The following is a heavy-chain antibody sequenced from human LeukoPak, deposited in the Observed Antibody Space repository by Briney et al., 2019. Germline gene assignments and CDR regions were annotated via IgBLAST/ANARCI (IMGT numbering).Heavy chain of an antibody. CDR1: GGSFSGYY. CDR2: INHSGST. CDR3: ARGSLGPAARGNYFDY. Sequence: SETLSLTCAVYGGSFSGYYWSWIRQPPGKGLEWIGEINHSGSTSYNPSLKSRVTISVDTSKNQFSLKLSSVTAADTAVYYCARGSLGPAARGNYFDYWGQGTLVTVSS. J-gene: IGHJ4*02. V-gene: IGHV4-34*01. D-gene: IGHD2-2*01.